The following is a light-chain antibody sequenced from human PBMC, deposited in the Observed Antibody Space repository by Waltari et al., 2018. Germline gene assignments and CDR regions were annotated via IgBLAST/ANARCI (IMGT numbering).Light chain of an antibody. J-gene: IGLJ1*01. CDR2: EGN. CDR3: GSYAGSSTFPYV. CDR1: SSDVGSYNL. V-gene: IGLV2-23*03. Sequence: QSALTQPASVSGSPGQSITISCTGTSSDVGSYNLVSWYQQHPGKAPKLMIYEGNKRPSAVSNRLPGSKACKTASPTSSGLQAEAPSDYYCGSYAGSSTFPYVFGTGTKVTVL.